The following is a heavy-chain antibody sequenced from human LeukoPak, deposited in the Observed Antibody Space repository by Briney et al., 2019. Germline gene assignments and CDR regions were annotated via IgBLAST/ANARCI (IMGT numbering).Heavy chain of an antibody. CDR3: ARIKTPRYCSSTSCESSYFDY. D-gene: IGHD2-2*01. CDR2: IYYSGST. V-gene: IGHV4-59*12. CDR1: GGSISSYY. J-gene: IGHJ4*02. Sequence: SETLSLTCTVSGGSISSYYWSWIRQPPGKGLEWIGYIYYSGSTNYNPSLKSRVTISVDTSKNQFSLKLSSVTAADTAVYYCARIKTPRYCSSTSCESSYFDYWGQGTLVTVSS.